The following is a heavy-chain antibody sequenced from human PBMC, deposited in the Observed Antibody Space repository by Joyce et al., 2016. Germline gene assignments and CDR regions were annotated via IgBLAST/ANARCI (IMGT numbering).Heavy chain of an antibody. Sequence: QVSFVQSGAEVRRPGASVKVNCKASGHTFKAYTFHWLRQAPGHTLEWMGWINAGAGTTKYSDVFQGRVTITRDASATTVSMELDSLRSEDTAVYYCAGGTWATAGGYLFDFWGQGTLVTVSS. CDR1: GHTFKAYT. CDR2: INAGAGTT. J-gene: IGHJ4*02. V-gene: IGHV1-3*01. CDR3: AGGTWATAGGYLFDF. D-gene: IGHD6-13*01.